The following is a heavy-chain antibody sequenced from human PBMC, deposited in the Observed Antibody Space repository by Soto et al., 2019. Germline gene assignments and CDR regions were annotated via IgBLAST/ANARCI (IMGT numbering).Heavy chain of an antibody. D-gene: IGHD3-16*01. J-gene: IGHJ4*02. Sequence: QLQLQESGSGLVKPSQTLSLTCAVSGGSISSGGYSWSWIRQPPGKGLEWIGYIYHSGSTYYNPSLKSRVTISVDRSKNQFSLKLASVPAAETAGYYWARGGGYTFDYWGQGTLVTVSS. CDR3: ARGGGYTFDY. CDR1: GGSISSGGYS. CDR2: IYHSGST. V-gene: IGHV4-30-2*01.